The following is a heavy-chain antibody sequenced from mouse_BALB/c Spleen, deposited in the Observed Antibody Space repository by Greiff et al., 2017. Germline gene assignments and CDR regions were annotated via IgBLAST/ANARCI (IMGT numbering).Heavy chain of an antibody. D-gene: IGHD2-12*01. CDR3: ASSGSYSWFAY. J-gene: IGHJ3*01. V-gene: IGHV14-3*02. Sequence: VQLKESGAELVKPGASVKLSCTASGFNIKDTYMHWVKQRPEQGLEWIGRIDPANGNTKYDPKFQGKATITADTSSNTAYLQLSSLTSKDTAVYYCASSGSYSWFAYWGQGTLVTVSA. CDR1: GFNIKDTY. CDR2: IDPANGNT.